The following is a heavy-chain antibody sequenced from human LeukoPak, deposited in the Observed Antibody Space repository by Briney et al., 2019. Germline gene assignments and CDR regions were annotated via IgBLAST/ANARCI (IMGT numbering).Heavy chain of an antibody. CDR3: ARGQYNYALDV. J-gene: IGHJ3*01. V-gene: IGHV1-18*01. CDR1: GYTFSGYG. D-gene: IGHD5-24*01. CDR2: INTYTGKA. Sequence: ASVKVSCKASGYTFSGYGINWVRQAPGQGLEWVGWINTYTGKAEYAQNYQGRVSVTTDMSTNTAFMEVRNLRSDDTAVYFFARGQYNYALDVWGQGTLLTVSS.